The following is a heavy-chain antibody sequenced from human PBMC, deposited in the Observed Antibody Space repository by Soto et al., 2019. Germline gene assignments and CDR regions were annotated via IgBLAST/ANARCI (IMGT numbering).Heavy chain of an antibody. V-gene: IGHV4-38-2*01. J-gene: IGHJ5*02. Sequence: QVQLQESGPGLVKPSGTLSLTCDVSGYSISSGYYWGWIRQPPGKGLEWIGNIYHSGSTYYNPSLKTRLTISVDTSKNQFSLELSSVTAADTAVYYCARATVVLTVFARGGGYWFDPWGQGTLVTVAS. CDR2: IYHSGST. D-gene: IGHD2-8*01. CDR3: ARATVVLTVFARGGGYWFDP. CDR1: GYSISSGYY.